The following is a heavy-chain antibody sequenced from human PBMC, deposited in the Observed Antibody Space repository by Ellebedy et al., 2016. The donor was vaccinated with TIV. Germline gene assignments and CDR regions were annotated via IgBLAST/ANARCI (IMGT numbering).Heavy chain of an antibody. Sequence: PGGSLRLSCAASGFTFSDHYMDWVRQAPGKGLEWVGRTRNKANSYTTEYAASVKGRFTISRDDSKNSLYLQMNSLKTEDTAVYYCARVASNVLRYFDWGQGTLVTASS. CDR3: ARVASNVLRYFD. J-gene: IGHJ4*02. D-gene: IGHD3-9*01. CDR2: TRNKANSYTT. V-gene: IGHV3-72*01. CDR1: GFTFSDHY.